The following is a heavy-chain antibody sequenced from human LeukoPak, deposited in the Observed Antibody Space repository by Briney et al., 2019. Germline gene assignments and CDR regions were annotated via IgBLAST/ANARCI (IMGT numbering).Heavy chain of an antibody. CDR3: ARGPSYSSSWFWFDY. Sequence: SETLSLTCTVSGGSISSSSYYWGWIRQPPGKGLEWIGSIYYSGSTYYNPSLKSRVTISVDTSKNQFSLRLSSVTAADTAVYYCARGPSYSSSWFWFDYWGQGTLVTVSS. J-gene: IGHJ4*02. D-gene: IGHD6-13*01. CDR2: IYYSGST. V-gene: IGHV4-39*01. CDR1: GGSISSSSYY.